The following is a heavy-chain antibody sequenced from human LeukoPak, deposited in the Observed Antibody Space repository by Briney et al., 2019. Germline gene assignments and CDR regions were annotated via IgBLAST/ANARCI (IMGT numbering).Heavy chain of an antibody. D-gene: IGHD3-10*01. V-gene: IGHV1-8*01. CDR2: MNPNSGNT. Sequence: ASVKVSCKASGYTFTSYDINWVRQATGQELEWMGWMNPNSGNTDYAQRFQGRVTMTRNTSIRTAYMELSSLRSEDTAVYYCARRFGGSLIDYWGQGTLVTVSS. CDR3: ARRFGGSLIDY. J-gene: IGHJ4*02. CDR1: GYTFTSYD.